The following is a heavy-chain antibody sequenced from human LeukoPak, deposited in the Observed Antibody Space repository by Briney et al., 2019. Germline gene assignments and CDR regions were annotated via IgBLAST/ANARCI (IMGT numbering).Heavy chain of an antibody. Sequence: GGSLRLSCAASGFTFSSYAMSWVRQAPGKGLEWVSAISGSGGSTYYADSVKGRFTISRDNSKNTLYLQMNSLRAEDTAVYYCVKNPRDSSSWPNWFDPWGQGTLVTVSS. D-gene: IGHD6-13*01. CDR3: VKNPRDSSSWPNWFDP. CDR1: GFTFSSYA. V-gene: IGHV3-23*01. J-gene: IGHJ5*02. CDR2: ISGSGGST.